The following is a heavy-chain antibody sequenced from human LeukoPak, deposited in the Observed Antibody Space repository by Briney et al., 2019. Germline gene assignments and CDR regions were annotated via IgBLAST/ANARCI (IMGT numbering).Heavy chain of an antibody. CDR2: IYYSGST. V-gene: IGHV4-39*01. Sequence: ASLRLPCAASGFTFSSYAMSWVRQPPGKGLEWIGSIYYSGSTYYNPSLKSRVTISVDTSKNQFSLKLSSVTAADTAVYYCARLRVFLPIDYGAKGGYYFDYWGQGTLVTVSS. CDR1: GFTFSSYA. CDR3: ARLRVFLPIDYGAKGGYYFDY. D-gene: IGHD4-17*01. J-gene: IGHJ4*02.